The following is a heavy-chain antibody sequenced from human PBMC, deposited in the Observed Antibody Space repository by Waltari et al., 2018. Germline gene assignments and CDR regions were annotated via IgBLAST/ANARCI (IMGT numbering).Heavy chain of an antibody. J-gene: IGHJ5*02. V-gene: IGHV4-61*02. CDR3: ARDLSPPNWFDP. D-gene: IGHD3-3*02. Sequence: QLQLQESGPGLVKPSQTLSLTCTVSGDSISSGSYHWSWIRQPAGKGLEWIGRIYTRGSTNYNPSLKSRVTISIDTSRNHFALKLSSVTAADTAVYCCARDLSPPNWFDPWGQGTLVTVSS. CDR1: GDSISSGSYH. CDR2: IYTRGST.